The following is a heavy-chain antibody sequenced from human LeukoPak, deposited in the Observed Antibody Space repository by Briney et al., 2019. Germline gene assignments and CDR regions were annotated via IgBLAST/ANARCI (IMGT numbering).Heavy chain of an antibody. V-gene: IGHV4-34*01. CDR1: GGSFSGYY. D-gene: IGHD3-22*01. J-gene: IGHJ4*02. CDR2: INHSGST. Sequence: SETLSLTCAVYGGSFSGYYWSWIRQPPGKGLEWIGEINHSGSTNYNPSLKSRVTISVDTSKNQFSLKLSSVTAADTAVYYCARRRDSSVEPFDYWGQGTLVTVSS. CDR3: ARRRDSSVEPFDY.